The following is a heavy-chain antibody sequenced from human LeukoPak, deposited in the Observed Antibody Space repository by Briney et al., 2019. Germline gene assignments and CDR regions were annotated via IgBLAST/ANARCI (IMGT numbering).Heavy chain of an antibody. CDR3: ARRIAVAGTKYFDY. CDR2: INPNSGGT. V-gene: IGHV1-2*02. CDR1: GYTFTGYY. Sequence: ASVKVSCKASGYTFTGYYMHWVRQAPGQGLEWMGWINPNSGGTNYAQKFQGRVTMTRGTSISTAYMELSRLRSDDTAVYYCARRIAVAGTKYFDYWGQGTLVTVSS. D-gene: IGHD6-19*01. J-gene: IGHJ4*02.